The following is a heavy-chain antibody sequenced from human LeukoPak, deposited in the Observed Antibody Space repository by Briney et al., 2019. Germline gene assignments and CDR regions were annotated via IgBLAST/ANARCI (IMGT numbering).Heavy chain of an antibody. J-gene: IGHJ5*02. CDR2: IIPIFGTA. CDR3: ARGRIEGYSNSRWFDP. CDR1: GATFSSYA. Sequence: GASVKVSCKASGATFSSYAISWVRQAPGQGLEWMGGIIPIFGTANYAQKFQGRVTITTNESTSTAYMELSSLRSEDTAVYYCARGRIEGYSNSRWFDPWGQGTLVTVSS. V-gene: IGHV1-69*05. D-gene: IGHD4-11*01.